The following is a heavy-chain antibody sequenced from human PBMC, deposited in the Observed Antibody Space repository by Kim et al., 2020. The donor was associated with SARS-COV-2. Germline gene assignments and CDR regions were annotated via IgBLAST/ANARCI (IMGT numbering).Heavy chain of an antibody. CDR2: MSPNSGYT. J-gene: IGHJ4*02. V-gene: IGHV1-8*01. CDR3: ARGVSAGVDY. D-gene: IGHD3-10*01. CDR1: GYTFTNLD. Sequence: ASVKVSCKASGYTFTNLDINWMRQVPGLGLEWMGWMSPNSGYTGYAQRFQDRVTMTRDTSISTAYMELSSLTSEYTAVYYCARGVSAGVDYWGQGTLVTVSS.